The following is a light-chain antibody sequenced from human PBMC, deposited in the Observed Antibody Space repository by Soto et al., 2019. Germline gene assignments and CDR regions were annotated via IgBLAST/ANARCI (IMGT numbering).Light chain of an antibody. CDR3: QQRSNWPPEVT. V-gene: IGKV3D-20*02. J-gene: IGKJ5*01. CDR2: GVS. Sequence: EIVLTQSPGALSLSQGQRATLSCRASQRLSASDIAWYQQKPGQAPKFLIYGVSSRATGIPDRFSGSGSRTDFTLTISSLEPEDFAVYYCQQRSNWPPEVTFGQGTRLEI. CDR1: QRLSASD.